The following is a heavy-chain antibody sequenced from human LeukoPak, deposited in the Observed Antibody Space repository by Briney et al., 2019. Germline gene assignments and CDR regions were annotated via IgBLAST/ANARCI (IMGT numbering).Heavy chain of an antibody. CDR1: GGSFSGYY. J-gene: IGHJ5*02. D-gene: IGHD6-13*01. V-gene: IGHV4-34*01. Sequence: SETLSLTCAVYGGSFSGYYWSWIRQPPGKGLEWIGEINHSGSTNYKPSLKSRVTISVDTSKNQFSLKLSSVTAADTAVYYCARKMGVPAAGRNNWFDPWGQGTLVTVSS. CDR2: INHSGST. CDR3: ARKMGVPAAGRNNWFDP.